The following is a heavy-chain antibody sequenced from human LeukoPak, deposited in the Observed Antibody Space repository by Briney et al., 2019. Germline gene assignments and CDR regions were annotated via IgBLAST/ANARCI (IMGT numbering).Heavy chain of an antibody. V-gene: IGHV1-8*01. CDR3: ARVIGGIWFGELAGEDY. D-gene: IGHD3-10*01. CDR2: MNPNSGNT. CDR1: GYTFTSYD. J-gene: IGHJ4*02. Sequence: ASVKVSCKASGYTFTSYDINWVRQATGQGLEWMGWMNPNSGNTGYAQKFQGRVTMTRNTSISTAYMELSSLRSEDTAVYYCARVIGGIWFGELAGEDYWGQGTLVTVSS.